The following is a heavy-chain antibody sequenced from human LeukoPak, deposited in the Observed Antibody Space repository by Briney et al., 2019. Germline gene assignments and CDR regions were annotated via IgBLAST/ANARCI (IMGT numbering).Heavy chain of an antibody. D-gene: IGHD2-15*01. CDR2: ISYVGSNK. J-gene: IGHJ4*02. V-gene: IGHV3-30*18. Sequence: PGGSLRLSCAASGLIFSNYGIYWVRQAPGKGLEWVAVISYVGSNKYHADSVKGRFTISRDNSKNTLYLQMNSLRTEDTAVYYCAKIRAPYCSGGDCASSESLDYWGQGTLVTVSS. CDR1: GLIFSNYG. CDR3: AKIRAPYCSGGDCASSESLDY.